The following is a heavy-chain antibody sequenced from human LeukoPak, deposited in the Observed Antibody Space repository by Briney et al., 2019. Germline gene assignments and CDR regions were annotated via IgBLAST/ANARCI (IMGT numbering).Heavy chain of an antibody. D-gene: IGHD6-13*01. Sequence: PSETLSLTCTVSGGSISSSSYYWGWIRQPPGKGLEWIGSIYYSGSTNYNPSLKSRVTISVDTSKNQFSLKLSSVTAADTAVYYCARVWRGAAAFDYWGQGTLVTVSS. CDR2: IYYSGST. CDR1: GGSISSSSYY. CDR3: ARVWRGAAAFDY. V-gene: IGHV4-39*07. J-gene: IGHJ4*02.